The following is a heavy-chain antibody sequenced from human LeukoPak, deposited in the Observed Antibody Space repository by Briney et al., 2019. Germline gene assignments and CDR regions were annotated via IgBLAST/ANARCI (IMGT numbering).Heavy chain of an antibody. D-gene: IGHD3-22*01. CDR3: ANAYDTSGYHLEN. J-gene: IGHJ4*02. CDR2: ISDSGHRT. Sequence: GGSLRLSCAASGFTFSSYALTWVRQAPGKGPEWVSTISDSGHRTYYSDSVKGRLTISRDNSKKTVYLQMNNLTADDTAVYYCANAYDTSGYHLENWGQGTLVTVSS. CDR1: GFTFSSYA. V-gene: IGHV3-23*01.